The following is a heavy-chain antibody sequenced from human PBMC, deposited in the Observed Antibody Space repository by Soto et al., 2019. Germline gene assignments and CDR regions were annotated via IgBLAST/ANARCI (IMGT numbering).Heavy chain of an antibody. V-gene: IGHV3-7*03. D-gene: IGHD2-21*02. CDR2: IKQDGSEK. CDR3: AKDIGPATALALSVFDY. J-gene: IGHJ4*02. CDR1: GFTFSSYW. Sequence: EVQLVESGGGLVQPGGSLRLSCAASGFTFSSYWMSWVRQAPGKGLEWVANIKQDGSEKYYVDSVKGRFTISRDNAKNSLYLQMNSLRAEDTAVYYCAKDIGPATALALSVFDYWGQGTLVTVSS.